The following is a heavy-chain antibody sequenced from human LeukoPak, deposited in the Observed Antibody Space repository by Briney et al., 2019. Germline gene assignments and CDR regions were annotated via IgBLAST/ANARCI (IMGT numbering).Heavy chain of an antibody. CDR2: ISGDGGST. D-gene: IGHD6-19*01. CDR1: GFTFDDYA. J-gene: IGHJ4*02. CDR3: ATTGYSSGWNDY. Sequence: GGSLTLSCAVSGFTFDDYAMHWVRQAPGKGLEWVSLISGDGGSTYYADSVKGRFTISRDNSKNSLYLQMNSLRTEDTALYYCATTGYSSGWNDYWGQGTLVTVSS. V-gene: IGHV3-43*02.